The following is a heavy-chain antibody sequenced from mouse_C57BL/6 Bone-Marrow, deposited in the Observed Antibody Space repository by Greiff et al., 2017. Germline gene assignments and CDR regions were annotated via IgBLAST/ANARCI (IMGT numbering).Heavy chain of an antibody. CDR1: GYTFTSYW. CDR3: AGWVY. Sequence: VQLQQPGPELVRPGSSVKLSCKASGYTFTSYWMDWVKQRPGQGLEWIGNIYPSDNETHYNQKFKDKATLTVAKSSCTAYMQLSSLTSEDSAVYDCAGWVYWGQGHLVTVSA. V-gene: IGHV1-61*01. CDR2: IYPSDNET. J-gene: IGHJ3*01. D-gene: IGHD3-3*01.